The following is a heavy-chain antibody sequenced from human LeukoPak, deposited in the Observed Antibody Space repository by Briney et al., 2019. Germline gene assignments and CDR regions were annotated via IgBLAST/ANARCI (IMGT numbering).Heavy chain of an antibody. CDR3: AKDRTFHSDFSAYYFSPPLQQY. Sequence: PGGSLRLSCEASGFTFRNYAMSWVRQAPGKGLEWVSSIFGTTGTTYYADSVKGRVTISRDNSRNMVYLQMNSLRAEDTAVYYCAKDRTFHSDFSAYYFSPPLQQYWGQGTLVTVSP. V-gene: IGHV3-23*01. CDR2: IFGTTGTT. D-gene: IGHD3-22*01. J-gene: IGHJ4*02. CDR1: GFTFRNYA.